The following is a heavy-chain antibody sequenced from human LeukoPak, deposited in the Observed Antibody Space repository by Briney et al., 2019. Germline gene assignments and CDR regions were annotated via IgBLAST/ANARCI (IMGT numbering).Heavy chain of an antibody. V-gene: IGHV4-34*01. CDR3: ARGRRAYCSSTSCYVGWFDP. CDR1: GGSFSGYY. Sequence: SETLSLTCAVYGGSFSGYYWSWIRQPPGKGLEWIGEITHSGSTNYNPSLKSRVTISVDTSKNQFSLKLSSVTAADTAVYYCARGRRAYCSSTSCYVGWFDPWGQGTLVTLSS. J-gene: IGHJ5*02. CDR2: ITHSGST. D-gene: IGHD2-2*01.